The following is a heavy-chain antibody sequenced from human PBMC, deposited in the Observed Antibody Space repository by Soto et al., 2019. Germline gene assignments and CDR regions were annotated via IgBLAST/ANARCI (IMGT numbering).Heavy chain of an antibody. J-gene: IGHJ4*02. CDR2: INPNSGGT. CDR1: GSTFPHSY. V-gene: IGHV1-2*02. D-gene: IGHD3-16*01. CDR3: ARALTRPGIVLLGD. Sequence: AXVTVSCTPSGSTFPHSYMHWVRQAPGQGLEWMGWINPNSGGTNYAQKFQGRVTMTRDTSISTAYMELSRLRSDDTAVDYCARALTRPGIVLLGDWGQGTLVTFSS.